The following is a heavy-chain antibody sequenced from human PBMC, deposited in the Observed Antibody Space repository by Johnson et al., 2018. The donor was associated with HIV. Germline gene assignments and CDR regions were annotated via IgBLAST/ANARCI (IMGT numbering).Heavy chain of an antibody. J-gene: IGHJ3*02. CDR3: AKEVGNYWPDAFDI. V-gene: IGHV3-30*02. CDR2: LRYDGSNK. D-gene: IGHD3-22*01. CDR1: GFTFSSYG. Sequence: VQLVESGGGLVQPGGSLRLSCAASGFTFSSYGMHWVRQAPGKGLEWVAFLRYDGSNKYYADSVKGRFTISRDNSKNTLYLQMNSLRAEDTAVYYCAKEVGNYWPDAFDIWGQGTMVTVSS.